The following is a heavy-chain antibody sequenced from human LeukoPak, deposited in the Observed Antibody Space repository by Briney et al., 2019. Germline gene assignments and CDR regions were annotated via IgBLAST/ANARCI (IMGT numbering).Heavy chain of an antibody. CDR1: GYTFTSYD. CDR2: MNPNSGNT. CDR3: ARKRGGSYYALDY. D-gene: IGHD1-26*01. J-gene: IGHJ4*02. V-gene: IGHV1-8*03. Sequence: ASVKVSCKASGYTFTSYDINWVRQATGQGLEWMGWMNPNSGNTVYAQKFQGRVTITRNASISTAYMELSSLRSEDTAVYYCARKRGGSYYALDYWGQGTLVTVSS.